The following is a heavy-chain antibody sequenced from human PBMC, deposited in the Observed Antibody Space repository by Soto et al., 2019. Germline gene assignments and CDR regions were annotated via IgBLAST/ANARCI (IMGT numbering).Heavy chain of an antibody. J-gene: IGHJ4*02. Sequence: QVQLVQSGAEVKKPGSSVKVSCKASGGTFSSYTISWVRQAPGLGLEWMGRIIPILGIANYAQKFQGRVTITADKSTSTAYMELSSLRSEDTAVYYCARDLEPIYSGYGYYFDYWGQGTLVTVSS. CDR1: GGTFSSYT. D-gene: IGHD5-12*01. CDR2: IIPILGIA. CDR3: ARDLEPIYSGYGYYFDY. V-gene: IGHV1-69*08.